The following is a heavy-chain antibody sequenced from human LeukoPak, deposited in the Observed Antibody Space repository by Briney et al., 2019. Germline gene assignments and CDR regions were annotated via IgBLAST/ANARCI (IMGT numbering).Heavy chain of an antibody. V-gene: IGHV4-30-2*01. J-gene: IGHJ4*02. Sequence: SQTLSLTCAVSGGSISSGGYSWSWIRQPPGKGLEWIGYIYHSGSTYYNPSLKSRVTISVDRSKNQFSLKLSSVTAADTAVYYCARGETTGEYYFDYWGQGTLVTVSS. CDR1: GGSISSGGYS. CDR3: ARGETTGEYYFDY. D-gene: IGHD7-27*01. CDR2: IYHSGST.